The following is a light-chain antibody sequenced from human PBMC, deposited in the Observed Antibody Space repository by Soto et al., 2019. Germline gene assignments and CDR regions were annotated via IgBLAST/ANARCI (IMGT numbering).Light chain of an antibody. CDR2: DVS. J-gene: IGLJ1*01. V-gene: IGLV2-14*01. CDR1: SSDVGGYNY. CDR3: SSYTSSSTLYV. Sequence: QSALAQPASVSGSPGQSITISCTGTSSDVGGYNYVSWYQQHPGKAPKLMIYDVSNRPSGVSNHFSGSKSGNTASLTISGLQAEDEADYYCSSYTSSSTLYVFGTGTKV.